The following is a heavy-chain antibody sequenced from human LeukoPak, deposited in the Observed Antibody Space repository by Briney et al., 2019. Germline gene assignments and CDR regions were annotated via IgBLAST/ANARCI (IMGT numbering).Heavy chain of an antibody. CDR3: AREIVGADGDY. CDR2: ISGSGGST. J-gene: IGHJ4*02. V-gene: IGHV3-23*01. CDR1: GFTFTSYA. D-gene: IGHD1-26*01. Sequence: GGSLRLSCAASGFTFTSYAMSWVRQAPGKGLEWVSAISGSGGSTYYADSVKGRFTISRDNAKNSLYLQMNSLRAEDTAVYYCAREIVGADGDYWGQGTLVTVSS.